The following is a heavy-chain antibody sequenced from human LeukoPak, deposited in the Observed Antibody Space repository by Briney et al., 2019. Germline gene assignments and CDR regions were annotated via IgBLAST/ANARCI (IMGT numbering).Heavy chain of an antibody. CDR1: GGSISSYY. CDR3: ARTTEGGYTYGYFYYYYMDV. CDR2: IYYSGST. Sequence: SETLSLTCTVSGGSISSYYWSWIRQPPGKGLEWIGYIYYSGSTNYNPSLKGRVTISVDTSKNQFSLKLTSVTAADTAVYYCARTTEGGYTYGYFYYYYMDVWGKGTTVTISS. V-gene: IGHV4-59*01. D-gene: IGHD5-18*01. J-gene: IGHJ6*03.